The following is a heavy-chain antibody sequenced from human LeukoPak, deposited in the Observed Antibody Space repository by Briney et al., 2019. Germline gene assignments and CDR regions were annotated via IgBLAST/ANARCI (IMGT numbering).Heavy chain of an antibody. D-gene: IGHD3-22*01. J-gene: IGHJ4*02. CDR2: MYSGGAT. CDR1: GFTVSGDY. Sequence: GGSLRLSCAVSGFTVSGDYMSWVRQAPGKGLEWVSVMYSGGATYYADSVKGRFTISRDNSKNTLYLQMNSLRVEDTAVYYCAKDHGSYYYDSSGYYYFDYWGQGTLVTVSS. V-gene: IGHV3-53*01. CDR3: AKDHGSYYYDSSGYYYFDY.